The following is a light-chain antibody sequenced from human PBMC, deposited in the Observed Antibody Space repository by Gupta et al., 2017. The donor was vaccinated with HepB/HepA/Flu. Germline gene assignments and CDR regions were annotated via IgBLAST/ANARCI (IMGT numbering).Light chain of an antibody. Sequence: EIVLRPSPATLSLSPGERSTLSCRARQSVSNYLAWYQQKPGQAPRLLIYDASNRAAGVPARFSGGGSGTEFTLTISSREPEDFAFYYCQQTNSTSFPFGQGTQV. CDR1: QSVSNY. J-gene: IGKJ1*01. V-gene: IGKV3-11*01. CDR3: QQTNSTSFP. CDR2: DAS.